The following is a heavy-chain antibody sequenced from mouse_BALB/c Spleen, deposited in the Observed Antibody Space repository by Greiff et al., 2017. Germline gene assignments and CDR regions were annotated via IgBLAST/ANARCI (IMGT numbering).Heavy chain of an antibody. CDR2: ISSGSSTI. Sequence: EVKLVESGGGLVQPGGSRKLSCAASGFTFSSFGMHWVRQAPEKGLEWVAYISSGSSTIYYADTVKGRFTISRDNPKNTLFLQMTSLRSEDTAMYYCARLGRNYFDYWGQGTTLTVSS. J-gene: IGHJ2*01. CDR1: GFTFSSFG. V-gene: IGHV5-17*02. CDR3: ARLGRNYFDY. D-gene: IGHD4-1*01.